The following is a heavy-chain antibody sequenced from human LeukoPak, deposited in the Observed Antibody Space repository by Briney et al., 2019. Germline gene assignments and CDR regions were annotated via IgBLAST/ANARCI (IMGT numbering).Heavy chain of an antibody. CDR2: ISYDGSNK. CDR3: AKDGLDP. Sequence: GGSLRLSCAASGFTLSSYGMHWVRQAPGKGLEWVAVISYDGSNKYYADSVKGRFTISRDNSKNTLYLQMNSLRAEDTAVYYCAKDGLDPWGQGTLVTVSS. CDR1: GFTLSSYG. V-gene: IGHV3-30*18. J-gene: IGHJ5*02.